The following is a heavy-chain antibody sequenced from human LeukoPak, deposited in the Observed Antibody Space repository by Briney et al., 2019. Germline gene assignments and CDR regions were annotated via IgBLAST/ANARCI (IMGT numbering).Heavy chain of an antibody. CDR1: GFTFSSYA. CDR2: ISGSGGST. D-gene: IGHD3-16*02. J-gene: IGHJ4*02. CDR3: AKGTTAYDYVWGSYRYYFDY. Sequence: GGSLRLSCAAPGFTFSSYAMSWVRQAPGKGLEWVSAISGSGGSTYYADSVKGRSTISRDNSKNTLYLQMNSLRAEDTAVYYCAKGTTAYDYVWGSYRYYFDYWGQGTLVTVSS. V-gene: IGHV3-23*01.